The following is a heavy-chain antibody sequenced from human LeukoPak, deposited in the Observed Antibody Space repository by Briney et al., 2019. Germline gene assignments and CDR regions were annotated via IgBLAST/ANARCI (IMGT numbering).Heavy chain of an antibody. J-gene: IGHJ3*02. V-gene: IGHV1-8*03. CDR2: MNPNSGNT. Sequence: ASVKVSCKASGYTFTSNGITWVRQAPGQGLEWMGWMNPNSGNTGYAQKFEGRVTITRNTSISTVYMELNSLTSEDTAVYYCARECDDDCLDGFDIWGQGTLVTVS. CDR3: ARECDDDCLDGFDI. D-gene: IGHD2-21*02. CDR1: GYTFTSNG.